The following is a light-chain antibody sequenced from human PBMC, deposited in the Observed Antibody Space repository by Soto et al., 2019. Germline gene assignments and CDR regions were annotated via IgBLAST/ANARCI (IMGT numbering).Light chain of an antibody. CDR1: SSDIGTYNL. CDR3: CSYAGSGTDNYV. Sequence: QSALTQPASVSGSPGQSITISCTGTSSDIGTYNLVSWYQHYPGKAPKLMIYEGIKRPSGGSNRFSGSKSGNTAFLTISGLQAEDEADYYCCSYAGSGTDNYVFGSGTKVTVL. CDR2: EGI. J-gene: IGLJ1*01. V-gene: IGLV2-23*01.